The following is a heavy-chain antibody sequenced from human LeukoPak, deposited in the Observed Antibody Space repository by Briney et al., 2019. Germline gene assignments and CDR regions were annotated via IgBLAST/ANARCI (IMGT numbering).Heavy chain of an antibody. J-gene: IGHJ4*02. CDR2: ISAYNGNT. Sequence: GASVKVSCKASGYAFTSYGISWVRQAPGQGLEWMGWISAYNGNTNYAQKLQGRVTMTTDTSTSTAYMELRSLRSDDTAVDYCARSKGLRSVGGFDYWGQGTLVTVSS. V-gene: IGHV1-18*01. CDR3: ARSKGLRSVGGFDY. D-gene: IGHD4-23*01. CDR1: GYAFTSYG.